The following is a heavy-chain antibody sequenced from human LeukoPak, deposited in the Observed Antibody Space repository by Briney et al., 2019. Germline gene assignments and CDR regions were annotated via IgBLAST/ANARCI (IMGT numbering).Heavy chain of an antibody. V-gene: IGHV4-4*07. J-gene: IGHJ4*02. CDR1: GGSISSYY. CDR3: AGHDYGGNECFDY. D-gene: IGHD4-23*01. CDR2: IYTSGST. Sequence: PSETLSLTCTVSGGSISSYYWGWIRQPAGKGLEWIGRIYTSGSTNYNPSLKSRVTMSVDTSKNQFSLKLSSVTAADTAVYYCAGHDYGGNECFDYWGQGTLVTVSS.